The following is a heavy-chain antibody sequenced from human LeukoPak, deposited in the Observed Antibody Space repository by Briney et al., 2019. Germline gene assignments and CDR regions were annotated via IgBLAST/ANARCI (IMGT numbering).Heavy chain of an antibody. CDR3: ATYGSGSDSFDY. Sequence: SETLSLTCAVYGGSFSGYYWSWIRQPPGKGLEWIGEINHSGSTNYNPSLKSRVTISVDTSKNQFSLKLSSVTAADTAVYYCATYGSGSDSFDYWGQGTLVTVSS. V-gene: IGHV4-34*01. CDR1: GGSFSGYY. CDR2: INHSGST. J-gene: IGHJ4*02. D-gene: IGHD3-10*01.